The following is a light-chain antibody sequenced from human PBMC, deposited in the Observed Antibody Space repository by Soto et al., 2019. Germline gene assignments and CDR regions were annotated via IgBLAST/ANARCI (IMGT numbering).Light chain of an antibody. V-gene: IGLV2-14*01. J-gene: IGLJ1*01. Sequence: QSVLTQPPSASGSPGQPVTISCTGTSSDVGGYHYVSWYQQHPGKAPKLMIYEVINRPSGVSNRFSASKSGNTASLTISGLQAEDEADYYCSSYTSTSTYVFGTGTKGTVL. CDR1: SSDVGGYHY. CDR2: EVI. CDR3: SSYTSTSTYV.